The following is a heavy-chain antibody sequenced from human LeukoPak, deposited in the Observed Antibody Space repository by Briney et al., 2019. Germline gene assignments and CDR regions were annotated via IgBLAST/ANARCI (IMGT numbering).Heavy chain of an antibody. CDR3: ARFSGDYPFRAFDI. J-gene: IGHJ3*02. V-gene: IGHV4-59*01. CDR2: IHYTGST. Sequence: SETLSLTCLVSGGSISGSHWSWVRQPPGKGLEWVGYIHYTGSTDYNPSLKSRVTISVDTSKNQFSLKLSSVTAEDTAVYYCARFSGDYPFRAFDIWGQGTMVTVSS. CDR1: GGSISGSH. D-gene: IGHD4-17*01.